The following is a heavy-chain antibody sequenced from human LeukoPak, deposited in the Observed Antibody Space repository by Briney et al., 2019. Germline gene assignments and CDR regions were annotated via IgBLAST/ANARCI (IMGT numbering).Heavy chain of an antibody. V-gene: IGHV4-39*07. CDR1: GVSISSVSNY. D-gene: IGHD3-10*01. CDR3: ARSDGYGLVGI. Sequence: SETLSLTCSVSGVSISSVSNYLGWIRQPPGKTLEWIGSIYSRGNTYYNPSLKSRVIILIDTAKNHFSLNLSSVTAADTAVYYCARSDGYGLVGIWGQGTMVTVSS. CDR2: IYSRGNT. J-gene: IGHJ3*02.